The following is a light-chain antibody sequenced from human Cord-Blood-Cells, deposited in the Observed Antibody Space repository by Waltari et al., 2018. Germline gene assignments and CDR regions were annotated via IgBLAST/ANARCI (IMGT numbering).Light chain of an antibody. CDR3: QQYNNWPPWT. J-gene: IGKJ1*01. Sequence: EIVMTQSPATLSVSPGERATLSCRASQSVSSNLAWYQQKPGQAPRLLIYCEATRSTGIPARFSGSVSGTEFTLTISSLQSEDFAVYYCQQYNNWPPWTFGQGTKVEIK. CDR2: CEA. V-gene: IGKV3-15*01. CDR1: QSVSSN.